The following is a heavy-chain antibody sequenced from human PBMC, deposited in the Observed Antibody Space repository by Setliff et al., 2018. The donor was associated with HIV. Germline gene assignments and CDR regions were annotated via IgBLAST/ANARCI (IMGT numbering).Heavy chain of an antibody. CDR1: GGSFSGYY. Sequence: SETLSLTCAVYGGSFSGYYWSWIRQPPGKGLEWIGEIHHSGSTKYNPSLKSRLTISIDTSKSQFSLRLSSVTAADTAVYYCASGRVRQSRKFGGVIVLPPFDYWGQGTLVTVSS. CDR3: ASGRVRQSRKFGGVIVLPPFDY. J-gene: IGHJ4*02. CDR2: IHHSGST. V-gene: IGHV4-34*09. D-gene: IGHD3-16*02.